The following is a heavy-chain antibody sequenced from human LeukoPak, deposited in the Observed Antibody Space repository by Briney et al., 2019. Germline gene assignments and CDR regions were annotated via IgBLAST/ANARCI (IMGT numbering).Heavy chain of an antibody. D-gene: IGHD3-10*01. Sequence: GGSLRLSCAASGFTLSSYAMHWVRQAPGKGLEYVSAMSSNGGSTYYANSVKGRFTISRDNSKNTLYLQMGSLRAEDMAVYHCARDKGSGSYSAFDYWGQGTLVTVSS. J-gene: IGHJ4*02. CDR3: ARDKGSGSYSAFDY. CDR1: GFTLSSYA. CDR2: MSSNGGST. V-gene: IGHV3-64*01.